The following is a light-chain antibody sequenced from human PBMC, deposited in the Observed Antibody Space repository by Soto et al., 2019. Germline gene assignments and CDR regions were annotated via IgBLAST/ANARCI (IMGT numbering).Light chain of an antibody. V-gene: IGKV3-20*01. CDR3: QHCGCSLNT. J-gene: IGKJ2*01. CDR1: QSLTSTY. CDR2: DAS. Sequence: EIVLTQSPGTLSLSPGERATLSCRASQSLTSTYLAWYQQKPGQAPRLLIYDASSRATGIPDRFSGSGSGTVFTLTSSMVDHEAVAVYCCQHCGCSLNTFGHGTKLEI.